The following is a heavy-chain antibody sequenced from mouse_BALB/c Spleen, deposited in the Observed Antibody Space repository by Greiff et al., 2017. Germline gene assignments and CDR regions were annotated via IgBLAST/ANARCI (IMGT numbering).Heavy chain of an antibody. J-gene: IGHJ3*01. CDR2: ISSGGGST. D-gene: IGHD2-2*01. CDR1: GFAFSSYD. CDR3: ASYGYDGAWFAY. V-gene: IGHV5-12-1*01. Sequence: VESGGGLVKPGGSLKLSCAASGFAFSSYDMSWVRQTPEKRLEWVAYISSGGGSTYYPDTVKGRFTISRDNAKNTLYLQMSSLKSEDTAMYYCASYGYDGAWFAYWGQGTLVTVSA.